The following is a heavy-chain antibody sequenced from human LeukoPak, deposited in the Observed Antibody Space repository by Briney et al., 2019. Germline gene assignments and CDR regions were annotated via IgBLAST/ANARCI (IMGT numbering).Heavy chain of an antibody. CDR1: GGSINSSHW. Sequence: PSETLSLTCAVSGGSINSSHWWSWVRQSPGKGLEWIGEINHSGSTNYNPSLKSRVTISVDTSKNQFSLKLSSVTAADTAVYYCARLDIVVVTAMWFDPWGQGTLVTVSS. CDR2: INHSGST. D-gene: IGHD2-21*02. V-gene: IGHV4-4*02. J-gene: IGHJ5*02. CDR3: ARLDIVVVTAMWFDP.